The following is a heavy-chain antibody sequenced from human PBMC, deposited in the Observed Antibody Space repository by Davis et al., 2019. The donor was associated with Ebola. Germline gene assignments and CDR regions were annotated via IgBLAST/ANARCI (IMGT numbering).Heavy chain of an antibody. CDR2: INAGSSRK. CDR3: VREWFGETD. J-gene: IGHJ4*02. CDR1: GFTFSNYD. Sequence: GESLNIPCAAPGFTFSNYDMNWVRQAPGKGLEWVSNINAGSSRKSYADSVKGRFTISRDNAKNSLYLQMNSLGDEDTAVYYCVREWFGETDWGQGTLVTVSS. V-gene: IGHV3-48*02. D-gene: IGHD3-10*01.